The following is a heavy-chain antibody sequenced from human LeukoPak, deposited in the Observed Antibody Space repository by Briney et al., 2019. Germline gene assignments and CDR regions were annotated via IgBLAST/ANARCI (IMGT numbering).Heavy chain of an antibody. Sequence: SETLSLTCAVYGGSFSGYYWSWIRQPPGKGLELIGEINHSGSTNYNPSLKSRVTISVDTSKNQFSLKLSSVTAADTAVYYCARGRKVRYFDWLLLAYFDYWGQGTLVTVSS. D-gene: IGHD3-9*01. CDR1: GGSFSGYY. CDR2: INHSGST. V-gene: IGHV4-34*01. CDR3: ARGRKVRYFDWLLLAYFDY. J-gene: IGHJ4*02.